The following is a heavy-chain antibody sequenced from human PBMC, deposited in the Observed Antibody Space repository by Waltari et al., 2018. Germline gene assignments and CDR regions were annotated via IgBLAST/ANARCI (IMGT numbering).Heavy chain of an antibody. Sequence: QITLKESGPTLVKPTQTLTLTCTFSGFSLSTSGVGVGWIRQPPGKALEWLALIYWNDDKRYSPSLKCRLTITKDTSKNQVVLTMTNMDPVDTATYYCALRGVAVAGLAEYFQHWGQGTLVTVSS. CDR2: IYWNDDK. D-gene: IGHD6-19*01. J-gene: IGHJ1*01. CDR3: ALRGVAVAGLAEYFQH. CDR1: GFSLSTSGVG. V-gene: IGHV2-5*01.